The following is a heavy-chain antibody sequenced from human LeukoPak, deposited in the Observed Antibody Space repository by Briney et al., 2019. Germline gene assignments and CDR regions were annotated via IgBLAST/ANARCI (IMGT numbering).Heavy chain of an antibody. Sequence: GGSLRLSCAASGFTFSSYSMNWVRQAPGKGLEWVSSISSSSSYIYYADSVKGRFTISRDNAKNSLYLQMNSLRAEDTAVYYCARGSWVEEWELELVYYFDYWGQGTLVTVSS. CDR3: ARGSWVEEWELELVYYFDY. V-gene: IGHV3-21*01. CDR2: ISSSSSYI. D-gene: IGHD1-26*01. CDR1: GFTFSSYS. J-gene: IGHJ4*02.